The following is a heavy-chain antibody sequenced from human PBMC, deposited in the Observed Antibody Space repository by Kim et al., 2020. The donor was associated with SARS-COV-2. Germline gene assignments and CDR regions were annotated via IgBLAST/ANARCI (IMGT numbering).Heavy chain of an antibody. Sequence: SETLSLTCTVSGGSISSGGYYWSWIRQHPGKGLEWIGYIYYSGSTYYNPSLKSRVTISVDTSKNQFSLKLSSVTAADTAVYYCAARPMPSIAALSWFDPWGQGTLVTVSS. CDR1: GGSISSGGYY. CDR2: IYYSGST. D-gene: IGHD6-6*01. J-gene: IGHJ5*02. V-gene: IGHV4-31*03. CDR3: AARPMPSIAALSWFDP.